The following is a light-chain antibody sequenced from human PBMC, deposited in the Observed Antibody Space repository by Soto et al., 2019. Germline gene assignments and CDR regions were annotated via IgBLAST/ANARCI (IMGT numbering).Light chain of an antibody. CDR1: QSVSSSY. CDR2: GAS. CDR3: QQYGSPRT. J-gene: IGKJ4*01. Sequence: EIVLTQSPGTLSLSPGERATLSCRASQSVSSSYLAWYQQKPGQAPRLLIYGASSRATGIPDRFSGSGSGTDCTLTISRLEPEDFAVYYCQQYGSPRTFGGGTKVEIK. V-gene: IGKV3-20*01.